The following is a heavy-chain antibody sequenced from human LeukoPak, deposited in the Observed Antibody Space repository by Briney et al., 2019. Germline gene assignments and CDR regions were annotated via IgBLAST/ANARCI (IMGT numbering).Heavy chain of an antibody. CDR3: ARLEGGYSYGRYFDY. V-gene: IGHV1-18*01. CDR1: GYTFTSYG. D-gene: IGHD5-18*01. J-gene: IGHJ4*02. CDR2: ISAYNGNT. Sequence: ASVKVSCKASGYTFTSYGISWVRQAPGQGLEWMGWISAYNGNTNYAQKLQGRVTMTTDTSTSTAYMEVRSMRSDDTAVYYCARLEGGYSYGRYFDYWGQGTLVTVSS.